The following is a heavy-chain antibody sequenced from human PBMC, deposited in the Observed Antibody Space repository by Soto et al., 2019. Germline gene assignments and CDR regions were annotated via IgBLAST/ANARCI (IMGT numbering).Heavy chain of an antibody. J-gene: IGHJ6*02. V-gene: IGHV3-53*04. CDR3: ERDSSGWYGGYYGMDV. D-gene: IGHD6-19*01. Sequence: GGSLRLSCAASGFTVSSNYMSWVRQAPGKGLEWVSVIYSGGSTYYADSVKGRFTISRHNSKNTLYLQMNSLRAEDTAVYYGERDSSGWYGGYYGMDVWGQGTTVTVSS. CDR2: IYSGGST. CDR1: GFTVSSNY.